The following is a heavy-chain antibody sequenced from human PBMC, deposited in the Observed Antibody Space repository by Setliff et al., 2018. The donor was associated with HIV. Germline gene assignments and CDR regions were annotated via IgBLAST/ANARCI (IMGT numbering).Heavy chain of an antibody. CDR1: NYTLINYG. Sequence: GASVKVSCKVSNYTLINYGVSWVRQAPGQGLEWMGWIGSYSGYTIYAQKFQDRLTMTTDTSTTTASMELRSLRSDDTAVYYCVRGHCNSDKCWYTWFDPWGQGTLVTVSS. V-gene: IGHV1-18*01. J-gene: IGHJ5*02. D-gene: IGHD2-2*01. CDR3: VRGHCNSDKCWYTWFDP. CDR2: IGSYSGYT.